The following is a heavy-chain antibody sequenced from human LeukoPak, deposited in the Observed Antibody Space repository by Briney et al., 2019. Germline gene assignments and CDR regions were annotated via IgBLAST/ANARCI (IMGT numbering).Heavy chain of an antibody. V-gene: IGHV3-21*01. CDR2: ISSSSSYI. CDR1: GFTFSSYS. J-gene: IGHJ4*02. CDR3: ATEDDYGDAGVDY. D-gene: IGHD4-17*01. Sequence: PGGSLRLSCAASGFTFSSYSMNWVRQAPGKGLEWVSSISSSSSYIYYADSVKGRFTISRDNAKNSLYLQMNSLRAEDTAVYYCATEDDYGDAGVDYWGQGTLVTVSS.